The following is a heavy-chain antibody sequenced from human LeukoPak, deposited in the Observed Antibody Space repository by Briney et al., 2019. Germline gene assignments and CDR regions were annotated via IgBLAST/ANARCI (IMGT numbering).Heavy chain of an antibody. J-gene: IGHJ4*02. D-gene: IGHD2-2*01. Sequence: PGGSLRLSRAASGFTFSSYAMSWVRQPPGRGLEWVSGITSSSSGTYYADSVKGRFTISRDNFKKTLYLQMNSLRAEDTAVYYCAKGLSTSYYSDFDYWGQGTLVTVSS. CDR1: GFTFSSYA. CDR3: AKGLSTSYYSDFDY. CDR2: ITSSSSGT. V-gene: IGHV3-23*01.